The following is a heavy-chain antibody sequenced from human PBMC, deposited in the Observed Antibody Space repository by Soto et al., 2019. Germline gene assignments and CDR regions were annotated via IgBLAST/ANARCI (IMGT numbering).Heavy chain of an antibody. CDR2: IYFSGST. CDR3: ATGDAWEALLAY. V-gene: IGHV4-31*03. CDR1: GASINSGGYY. D-gene: IGHD4-17*01. J-gene: IGHJ4*02. Sequence: SETLSLTCTVSGASINSGGYYWSWIRQLPGKGLERIGYIYFSGSTYYNPSLESRVTISLDTSQNQFSLKLNSVTAADTAVYYCATGDAWEALLAYWGQGTLVTVSS.